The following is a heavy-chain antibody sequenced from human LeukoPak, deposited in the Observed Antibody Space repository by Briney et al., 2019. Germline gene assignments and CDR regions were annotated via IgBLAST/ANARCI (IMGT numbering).Heavy chain of an antibody. CDR2: IWSDGSYK. CDR1: GFTFRTHG. J-gene: IGHJ4*02. D-gene: IGHD4-11*01. Sequence: PGGSLRLSCAASGFTFRTHGMHCVRQAPGKGLEWVAVIWSDGSYKYYADSVKGRFTISRDFSKNTLYLQMNSLRAEDTAVYYCAREYINYVQDYWGQGTLVTVSS. V-gene: IGHV3-33*01. CDR3: AREYINYVQDY.